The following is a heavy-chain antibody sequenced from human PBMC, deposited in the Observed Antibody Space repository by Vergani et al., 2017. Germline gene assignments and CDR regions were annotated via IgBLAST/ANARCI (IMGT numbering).Heavy chain of an antibody. J-gene: IGHJ4*02. CDR2: ISSNGGST. CDR3: ARGDEVDEQLGLDY. CDR1: GFTFSSYA. D-gene: IGHD6-13*01. V-gene: IGHV3-64*01. Sequence: EVQLVESGGGLVQPGGSLRLSCAASGFTFSSYAMHWVRQAQGKGLEYVSAISSNGGSTYYANSVKGRFTISRDNSKNTLYLQMGSLRAEDMAVYYCARGDEVDEQLGLDYWGQGTLVTVSS.